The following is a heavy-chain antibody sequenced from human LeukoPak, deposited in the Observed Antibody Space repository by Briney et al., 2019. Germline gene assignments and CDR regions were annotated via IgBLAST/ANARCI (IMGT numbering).Heavy chain of an antibody. J-gene: IGHJ3*02. CDR3: ARRVFNYAFPDAFDI. CDR2: INHSGST. CDR1: GGSFSGYY. V-gene: IGHV4-34*01. Sequence: SETLSLTCAVYGGSFSGYYWSWIRQPPGKGLEWIGKINHSGSTNYNPSLKSRVTISVDTSKNQFSLKLSSVTAADTAVYYCARRVFNYAFPDAFDIWGQGTMVTVSS. D-gene: IGHD4-11*01.